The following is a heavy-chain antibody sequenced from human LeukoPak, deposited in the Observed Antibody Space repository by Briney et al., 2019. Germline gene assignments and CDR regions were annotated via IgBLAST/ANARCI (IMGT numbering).Heavy chain of an antibody. CDR2: IYYSGST. CDR1: GGSISSYY. CDR3: ARDLSTKIAAAGFRGFDY. D-gene: IGHD6-13*01. Sequence: SETLSLTCTVSGGSISSYYWSWIRQPPGKGLEWIGYIYYSGSTNYNPSLKSRVTMSVDTSKNQFSLKLSSVTAADTAVYYCARDLSTKIAAAGFRGFDYWGQGTLVTVSS. V-gene: IGHV4-59*12. J-gene: IGHJ4*02.